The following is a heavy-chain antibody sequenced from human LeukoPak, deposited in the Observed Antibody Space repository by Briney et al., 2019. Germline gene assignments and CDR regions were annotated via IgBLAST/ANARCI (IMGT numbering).Heavy chain of an antibody. CDR1: GGSISSYN. Sequence: SETLSLTCTVSGGSISSYNWSWIRQPPGKGLEWIGYIYYSGTTNYNPTLKSRVTISVDTSKNQFSLKLSSVTAADTAVYYCARGVYIAAAQYGYWGQGTLVTVSS. D-gene: IGHD6-13*01. V-gene: IGHV4-59*01. CDR2: IYYSGTT. J-gene: IGHJ4*02. CDR3: ARGVYIAAAQYGY.